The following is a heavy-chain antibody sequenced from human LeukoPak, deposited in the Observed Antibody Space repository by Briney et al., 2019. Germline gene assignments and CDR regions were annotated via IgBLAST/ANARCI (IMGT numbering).Heavy chain of an antibody. J-gene: IGHJ4*02. CDR1: GFTFSSYA. V-gene: IGHV3-23*01. D-gene: IGHD6-19*01. CDR2: ISGSGGST. CDR3: AKDLGQWLVPGGYFDY. Sequence: GGSLRLSCAASGFTFSSYAMSWVRQAPGKGLEWVSAISGSGGSTYYADSVKGRFTISRDNSKNTLYQQMNSLRAEDTAVYYCAKDLGQWLVPGGYFDYWGQGTLVTVSS.